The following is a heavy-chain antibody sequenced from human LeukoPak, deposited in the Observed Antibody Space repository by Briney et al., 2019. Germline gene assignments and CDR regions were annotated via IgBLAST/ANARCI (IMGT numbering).Heavy chain of an antibody. D-gene: IGHD3-16*01. CDR1: GYTFTSYY. CDR2: INPNSGGT. J-gene: IGHJ4*02. Sequence: GASVKVSCKASGYTFTSYYMHWVRQAPGQGLEWMGWINPNSGGTNYAQKFQGRVTMTRDTSISTAYMELSRLRSDDTAVYYCARDLRLVLTGFRLPHYYFDYWGQGTLVTVSS. V-gene: IGHV1-2*02. CDR3: ARDLRLVLTGFRLPHYYFDY.